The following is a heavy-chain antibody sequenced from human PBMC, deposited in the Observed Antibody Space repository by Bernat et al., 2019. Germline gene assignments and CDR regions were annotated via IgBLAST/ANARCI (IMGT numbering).Heavy chain of an antibody. Sequence: QIQLVQSGTEVEKPGASVKVSCKPSGYTFTTYSISWVRQAPGQGLEWMGWVSAHSGNTNYAQEFQGRVSMTRDTSTSTVYMELRGLRSDDTGVYYCVRNVNYAFDTWGQGTMVTVSS. CDR1: GYTFTTYS. D-gene: IGHD1-7*01. V-gene: IGHV1-18*01. J-gene: IGHJ3*02. CDR2: VSAHSGNT. CDR3: VRNVNYAFDT.